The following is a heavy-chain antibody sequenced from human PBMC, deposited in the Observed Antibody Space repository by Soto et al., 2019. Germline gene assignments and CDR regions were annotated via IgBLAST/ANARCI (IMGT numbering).Heavy chain of an antibody. D-gene: IGHD3-16*01. V-gene: IGHV1-69*04. CDR1: GGTFSSYT. Sequence: GASVKVSCKASGGTFSSYTISWVRQAPGQGLEWMGRIIPILGIANYAQKFQGRVTITADKSTSTAYMELSSLRSEDTAVYYCARDWTRPGGEENNWFDSWGQETLVTVSS. J-gene: IGHJ5*01. CDR3: ARDWTRPGGEENNWFDS. CDR2: IIPILGIA.